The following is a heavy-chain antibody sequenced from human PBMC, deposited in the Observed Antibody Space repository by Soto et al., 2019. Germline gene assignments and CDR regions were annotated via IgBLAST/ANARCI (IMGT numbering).Heavy chain of an antibody. Sequence: SETLSLTCTVSGGSISSGGYYWSWIRQHPGKGLEWIGYIYYSGSTYYNPSLKSRVTISVDTSKNQFSLKLSSVTAADTAVYYCARHHPAGSGWYRYYYYGMDVWGQGTAVTVSS. J-gene: IGHJ6*02. CDR1: GGSISSGGYY. CDR2: IYYSGST. V-gene: IGHV4-31*03. D-gene: IGHD6-19*01. CDR3: ARHHPAGSGWYRYYYYGMDV.